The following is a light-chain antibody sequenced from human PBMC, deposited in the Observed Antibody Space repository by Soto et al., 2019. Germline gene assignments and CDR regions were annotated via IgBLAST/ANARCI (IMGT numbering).Light chain of an antibody. CDR3: GGWDDSLGGPV. CDR2: RNN. CDR1: SSNIGSNY. J-gene: IGLJ2*01. V-gene: IGLV1-47*01. Sequence: QSVLTQPPSASGTPGQNVNISCSGISSNIGSNYVYWYRQFPGTAPKLLIQRNNQRPSGVPARFSGSKSGTSASLAISGLRSEDEADYYCGGWDDSLGGPVFGGGTKLTVL.